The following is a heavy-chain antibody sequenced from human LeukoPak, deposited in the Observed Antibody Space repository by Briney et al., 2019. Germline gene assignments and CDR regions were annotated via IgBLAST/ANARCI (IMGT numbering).Heavy chain of an antibody. D-gene: IGHD2-15*01. J-gene: IGHJ4*02. CDR1: GFTFSSYG. V-gene: IGHV3-33*08. CDR3: ARGQYSPDY. CDR2: IWYDGSNK. Sequence: GRSLRLSCAASGFTFSSYGMHWVRQAPGKGLEWVAVIWYDGSNKYYTDSVKGRFTISRVNSKNTLYLQMNSLRAEDTAVYYCARGQYSPDYWGQGTPVTVSS.